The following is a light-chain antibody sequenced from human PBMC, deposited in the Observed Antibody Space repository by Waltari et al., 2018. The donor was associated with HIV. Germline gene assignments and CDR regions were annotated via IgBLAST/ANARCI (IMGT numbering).Light chain of an antibody. V-gene: IGLV2-8*01. Sequence: QSALTQPPSASGSPGQSVTISCTGTSSDVGGYNYVSWYQQHPGKAPTLRIYEVSKRPSGVTDRFSGSKSGSAASLTVSGLQAEDEADYYCSSYAGSNNRWVFGGGTRLTVL. CDR3: SSYAGSNNRWV. CDR1: SSDVGGYNY. CDR2: EVS. J-gene: IGLJ3*02.